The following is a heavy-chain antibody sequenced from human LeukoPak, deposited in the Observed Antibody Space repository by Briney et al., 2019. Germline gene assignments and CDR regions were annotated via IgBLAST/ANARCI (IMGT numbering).Heavy chain of an antibody. J-gene: IGHJ4*02. V-gene: IGHV3-23*01. D-gene: IGHD3-22*01. CDR1: GFTFRSLA. Sequence: GGSLRLSCAASGFTFRSLAMNWVRQAPGKGLEWVSTISDNGVSTHYADSVKGRFTISRDNSKNTLYLQMNSLRAEDTAVYYCAKRNYDSSNYYSNFDYWGQGTLVTVSS. CDR3: AKRNYDSSNYYSNFDY. CDR2: ISDNGVST.